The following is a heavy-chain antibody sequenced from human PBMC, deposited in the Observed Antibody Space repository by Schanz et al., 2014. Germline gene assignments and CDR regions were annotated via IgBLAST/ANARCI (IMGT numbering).Heavy chain of an antibody. CDR2: ISVYHGHT. Sequence: QVQLVQSGGEVKKPGASATVSCKASGYTFNNHGISWVRQAPGQGLEWMGWISVYHGHTNYAEKVHGRVTMTTDTSTSTAYMELRSLISDDTAVYYCATNSPFRMVRGSKAFDAWGQGTMVTVSS. J-gene: IGHJ3*01. V-gene: IGHV1-18*01. D-gene: IGHD3-10*01. CDR3: ATNSPFRMVRGSKAFDA. CDR1: GYTFNNHG.